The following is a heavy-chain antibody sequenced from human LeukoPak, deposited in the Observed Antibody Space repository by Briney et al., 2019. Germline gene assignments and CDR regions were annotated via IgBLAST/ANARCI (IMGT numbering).Heavy chain of an antibody. J-gene: IGHJ4*02. CDR1: GASISSSSDY. D-gene: IGHD6-6*01. CDR3: AHSSSDVDY. Sequence: PSETLSLTCSVSGASISSSSDYWGWIRQPPGRGLEWIGSFHYSGSTYYNSSLKSRVTISVDTSNNQFSLKLSSVTAADTAVYYCAHSSSDVDYWGQGTLVTVSS. V-gene: IGHV4-39*07. CDR2: FHYSGST.